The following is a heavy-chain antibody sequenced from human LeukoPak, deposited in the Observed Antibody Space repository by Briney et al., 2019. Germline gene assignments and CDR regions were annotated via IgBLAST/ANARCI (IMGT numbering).Heavy chain of an antibody. CDR3: ARGGTIFGVVIGGYYYYGMDV. J-gene: IGHJ6*02. Sequence: ASVKVSCKASGYTFTSYGISWVRQAPGRGLEWMGWISAYNGNTNYAQKLQGRVTMTTDTSTSAAYMELRSLRSDDTAVDYCARGGTIFGVVIGGYYYYGMDVWGQGTTVTVSS. CDR2: ISAYNGNT. D-gene: IGHD3-3*01. V-gene: IGHV1-18*01. CDR1: GYTFTSYG.